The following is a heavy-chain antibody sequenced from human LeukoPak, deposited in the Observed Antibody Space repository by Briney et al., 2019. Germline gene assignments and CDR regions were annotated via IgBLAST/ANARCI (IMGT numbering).Heavy chain of an antibody. J-gene: IGHJ6*02. D-gene: IGHD3-22*01. CDR1: GFTFSTST. CDR3: ARPLSNGYFHDSGGYYPYAMDV. V-gene: IGHV3-30*09. Sequence: GGSLRLSCAASGFTFSTSTMHWVRQAPGKGLEWVAVISYDGSNKFYADSVKGRFAISRDNSKNTLYLQMNSLRGYDSAVYYCARPLSNGYFHDSGGYYPYAMDVWGQGTTVTFSS. CDR2: ISYDGSNK.